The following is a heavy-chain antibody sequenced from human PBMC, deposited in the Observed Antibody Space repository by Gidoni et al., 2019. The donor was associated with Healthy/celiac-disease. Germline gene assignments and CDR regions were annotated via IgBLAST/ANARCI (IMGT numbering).Heavy chain of an antibody. CDR3: ARGFQSRSHVDTAMVQVLYFDY. CDR1: GYTFTSYG. V-gene: IGHV1-18*01. J-gene: IGHJ4*02. CDR2: ISAYNGNT. D-gene: IGHD5-18*01. Sequence: QVQLVQSGAEVKKPGASVKVSCKASGYTFTSYGISWVRQAPGQGLEWMGWISAYNGNTNYAQKLQGRVTMTTDTSTSTAYMELRSLRSDDTAVYYCARGFQSRSHVDTAMVQVLYFDYWGQGTLVTVSS.